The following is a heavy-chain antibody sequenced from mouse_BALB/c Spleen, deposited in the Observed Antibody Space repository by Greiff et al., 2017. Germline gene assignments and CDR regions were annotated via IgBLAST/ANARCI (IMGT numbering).Heavy chain of an antibody. Sequence: DLVKPGASVKLSCKASGYTFTSYWINWIKQRPGQGLEWIGRIAPGSSSTYYNEMFKGKATLTVDTSSSTAYIQLSSLSSEDSAVYFCARRITTVGYFDYWGQGTTLTVSS. J-gene: IGHJ2*01. CDR3: ARRITTVGYFDY. D-gene: IGHD1-1*01. V-gene: IGHV1S41*01. CDR1: GYTFTSYW. CDR2: IAPGSSST.